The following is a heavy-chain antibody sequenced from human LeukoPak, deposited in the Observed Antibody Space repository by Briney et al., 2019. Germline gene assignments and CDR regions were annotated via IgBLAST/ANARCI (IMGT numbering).Heavy chain of an antibody. CDR1: GYTFTSYG. V-gene: IGHV1-18*01. Sequence: VASVKVSCKASGYTFTSYGISWVRQAPGQGLEWMGWISAYNGNTNYAQKFQGRVTMTRDTSISTAYMELSRLRSDGTAVYYCARGVYSSSGGVYYYYMDVWGKGTTVTVSS. CDR3: ARGVYSSSGGVYYYYMDV. J-gene: IGHJ6*03. CDR2: ISAYNGNT. D-gene: IGHD6-13*01.